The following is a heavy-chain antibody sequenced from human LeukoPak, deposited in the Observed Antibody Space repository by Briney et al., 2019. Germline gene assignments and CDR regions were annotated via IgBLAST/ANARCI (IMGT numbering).Heavy chain of an antibody. CDR3: AKDPDGYNYFDY. J-gene: IGHJ4*02. D-gene: IGHD5-24*01. Sequence: GGSLRLSCAASGFTFNNYWIHWVRQVPGKGLVWVSRINNDGSSASYVDSVKGRFTISRDNAKNTLFLQMNSLRAEDTAVYYCAKDPDGYNYFDYWGQGTLVTVSS. V-gene: IGHV3-74*01. CDR2: INNDGSSA. CDR1: GFTFNNYW.